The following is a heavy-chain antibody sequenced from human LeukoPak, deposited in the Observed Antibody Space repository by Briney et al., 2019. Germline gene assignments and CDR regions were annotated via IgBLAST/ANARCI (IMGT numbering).Heavy chain of an antibody. Sequence: PSETLSLTCSVSGGSISSSTYYWGWIRQAPGMGLEWIGSFYYSGSTYYNSSLDSRVTISVDTSKYQFLLKLSSVTAADAAVYYCARKLPGVHFDYWRQGTLVTVSS. CDR2: FYYSGST. J-gene: IGHJ4*02. CDR1: GGSISSSTYY. CDR3: ARKLPGVHFDY. V-gene: IGHV4-39*07. D-gene: IGHD2-15*01.